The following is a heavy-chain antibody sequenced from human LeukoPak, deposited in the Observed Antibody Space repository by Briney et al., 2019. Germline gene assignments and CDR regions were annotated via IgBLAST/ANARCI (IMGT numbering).Heavy chain of an antibody. J-gene: IGHJ4*02. CDR3: AGTKTGYSYGYRSDY. CDR2: IYYSGST. V-gene: IGHV4-59*01. D-gene: IGHD5-18*01. Sequence: SETLSLTCTVSGGSISSYYWSWVRQPPGKGLEWIGYIYYSGSTNYNPSLKSRVTISVDTSKNQFSLELSSVTAADTAVYYCAGTKTGYSYGYRSDYWGQGTLVTVSS. CDR1: GGSISSYY.